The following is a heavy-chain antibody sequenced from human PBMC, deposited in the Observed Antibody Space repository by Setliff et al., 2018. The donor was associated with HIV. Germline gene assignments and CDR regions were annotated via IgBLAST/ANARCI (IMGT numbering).Heavy chain of an antibody. V-gene: IGHV3-7*01. CDR3: ARAPNFYFDPSGYFLPTDFDY. D-gene: IGHD3-22*01. CDR1: GFTFNSAW. J-gene: IGHJ4*02. CDR2: IKQDGSEM. Sequence: LRLSCATSGFTFNSAWMTWVRQGPGKGLEWVANIKQDGSEMYYADSMKGRFTISRDNAKNSLYLQMNSLRAEDTAVYYCARAPNFYFDPSGYFLPTDFDYWGQGTLVTVSS.